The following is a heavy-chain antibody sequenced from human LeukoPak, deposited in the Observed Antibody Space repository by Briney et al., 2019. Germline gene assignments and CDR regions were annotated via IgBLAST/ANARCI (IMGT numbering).Heavy chain of an antibody. Sequence: GASVKVSCKASGYTFTSYYMHWVRQAPGQGLEWMGIINPSGGSTSYAQKFQGRVTMTRDTSTSTVYMELSSLRSEDTAVYYCARDHPPIYCSSTSCYTYYFDYWGQGTLVTVSS. CDR3: ARDHPPIYCSSTSCYTYYFDY. CDR1: GYTFTSYY. CDR2: INPSGGST. V-gene: IGHV1-46*01. J-gene: IGHJ4*02. D-gene: IGHD2-2*02.